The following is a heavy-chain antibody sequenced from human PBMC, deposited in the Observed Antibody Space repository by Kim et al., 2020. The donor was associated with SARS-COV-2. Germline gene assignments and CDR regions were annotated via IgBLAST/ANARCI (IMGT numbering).Heavy chain of an antibody. CDR1: GYSFTSYW. CDR2: IDPSDSYT. D-gene: IGHD3-9*01. V-gene: IGHV5-10-1*01. CDR3: ARHSRYFDWLFGPDFDP. J-gene: IGHJ5*02. Sequence: GESLKISCKGSGYSFTSYWISWVRQMPGKGLEWMGRIDPSDSYTNYSPSFQGHVTISADKSISTAYLQWSSLKASDTAMYYCARHSRYFDWLFGPDFDPWGQGTLVTVSS.